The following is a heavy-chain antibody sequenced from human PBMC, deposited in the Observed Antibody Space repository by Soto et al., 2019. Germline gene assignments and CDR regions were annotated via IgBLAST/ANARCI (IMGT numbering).Heavy chain of an antibody. Sequence: ESGGGVVQPGRSLRLSCAASGFTFGSQGMHWVRQAPGKGLEWVALIWYDGSNKYYADSVKGRFTISRDNTKNTLYLQVNSLRAEDTAVYYCATRHYYGSGSYHLDNWGQGTLVTVSS. CDR3: ATRHYYGSGSYHLDN. V-gene: IGHV3-33*08. D-gene: IGHD3-10*01. CDR2: IWYDGSNK. CDR1: GFTFGSQG. J-gene: IGHJ4*02.